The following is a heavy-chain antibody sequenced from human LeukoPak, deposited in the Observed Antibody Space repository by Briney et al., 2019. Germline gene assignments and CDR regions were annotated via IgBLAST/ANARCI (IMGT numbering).Heavy chain of an antibody. V-gene: IGHV3-23*01. CDR1: GFTFSNYA. CDR2: ISASGDSP. CDR3: AKVYNWNYQLSDY. D-gene: IGHD1-1*01. J-gene: IGHJ4*02. Sequence: GGSLRLSCATFGFTFSNYAMNWVRQAPGKGLEWVSGISASGDSPYYADSVKGRFTISRDNSKNTLYLQMNSLRAEDTAVYYCAKVYNWNYQLSDYWGQGTLVTVSS.